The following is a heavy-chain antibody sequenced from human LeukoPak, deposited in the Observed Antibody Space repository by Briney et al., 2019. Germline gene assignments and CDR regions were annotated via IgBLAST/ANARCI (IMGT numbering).Heavy chain of an antibody. Sequence: GGPLRLSCAASGFTVSSNYMSWVRQAPGKGLEWVSVIYSGDSTYYADSVKGRFTISRDNSKNTLYLQMNSLRAEDTAVYYCETASSTNDYWGQGTLVTVSS. CDR3: ETASSTNDY. CDR2: IYSGDST. CDR1: GFTVSSNY. V-gene: IGHV3-53*01. D-gene: IGHD6-13*01. J-gene: IGHJ4*02.